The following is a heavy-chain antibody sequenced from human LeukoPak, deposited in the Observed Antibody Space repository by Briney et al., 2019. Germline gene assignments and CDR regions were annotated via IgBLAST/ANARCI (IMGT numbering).Heavy chain of an antibody. Sequence: SETLSLTCTVSGGSISSYYWSWIRQPAGKGREWIGRIYTSGSTNYNPSLQSRVTMSVDTSKNQFSLELSSVTAADTAVYYCARESRSSWVYYFDYWGQGTLVTVSS. D-gene: IGHD6-13*01. J-gene: IGHJ4*02. CDR3: ARESRSSWVYYFDY. CDR2: IYTSGST. V-gene: IGHV4-4*07. CDR1: GGSISSYY.